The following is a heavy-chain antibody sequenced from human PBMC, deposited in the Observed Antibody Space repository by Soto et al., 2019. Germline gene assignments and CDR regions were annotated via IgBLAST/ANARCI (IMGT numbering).Heavy chain of an antibody. Sequence: SAPLSLTCTVYGDSFSSGDYYWSWNRQPPGKGLEWIGYPHYSGSTNYNPSLKSRVTIPVETSKNQFSLKLSSGTSADTAVYCCARGSYGSRRGYYYYYAMDVWGQGTTASVSS. CDR3: ARGSYGSRRGYYYYYAMDV. CDR1: GDSFSSGDYY. J-gene: IGHJ6*02. D-gene: IGHD3-10*01. CDR2: PHYSGST. V-gene: IGHV4-30-4*01.